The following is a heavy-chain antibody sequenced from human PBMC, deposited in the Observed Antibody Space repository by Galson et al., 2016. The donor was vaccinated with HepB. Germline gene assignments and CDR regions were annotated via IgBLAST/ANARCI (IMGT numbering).Heavy chain of an antibody. CDR3: ARPYRSSSVTSDYYYGMDV. D-gene: IGHD6-6*01. J-gene: IGHJ6*02. CDR2: ISFDGSDE. CDR1: GFTFSNHA. V-gene: IGHV3-30*04. Sequence: SLRLSCAASGFTFSNHAMHWVRQAPGKGLEWVAVISFDGSDERNAESVKGRFTISRDNSRNTLYLQMNSLRAEDTAVYYRARPYRSSSVTSDYYYGMDVWGQGTTVIVSS.